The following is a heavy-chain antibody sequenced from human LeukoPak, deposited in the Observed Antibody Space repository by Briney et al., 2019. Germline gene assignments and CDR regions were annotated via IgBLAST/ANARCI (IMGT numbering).Heavy chain of an antibody. CDR2: IDSDGSST. V-gene: IGHV3-74*01. CDR3: ARPPYSSGSFDL. D-gene: IGHD6-19*01. Sequence: GGSLRLSCAASGFTFSSYWMHWVRQAPGKGLVWVSRIDSDGSSTTYADSVKGRSTISRDNAKNTLYLQMNSLRAEDTAVYYCARPPYSSGSFDLWGRGTLVTVSS. J-gene: IGHJ2*01. CDR1: GFTFSSYW.